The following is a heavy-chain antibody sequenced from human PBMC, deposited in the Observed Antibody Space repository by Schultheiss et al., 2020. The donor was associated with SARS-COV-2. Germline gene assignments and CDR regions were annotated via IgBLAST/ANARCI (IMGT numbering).Heavy chain of an antibody. D-gene: IGHD3-10*01. CDR2: IYYSGST. Sequence: SETLSLTCAVYGGSFSGYYWSWIRQHPGKGLEWIGSIYYSGSTYYNPSLKSRVTISVDTSKNQFSLKLSSVTAADTAVYYCARDPGGYYYYYGMDVWGQGTTVTVSS. J-gene: IGHJ6*02. V-gene: IGHV4-34*01. CDR3: ARDPGGYYYYYGMDV. CDR1: GGSFSGYY.